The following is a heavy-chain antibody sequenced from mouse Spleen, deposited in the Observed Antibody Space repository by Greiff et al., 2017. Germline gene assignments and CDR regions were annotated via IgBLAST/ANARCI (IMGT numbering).Heavy chain of an antibody. Sequence: QVQLKQSGAELVRPGSSVKLSCKASGYTFTSYWMDWVKQRPGQGLEWIGNIYPSDSETHYNQKFKDKATLTVDKSSSTAYMQLSSLTSEDSAVYYCARATATDYYAMDYWGQGTSVTVSS. J-gene: IGHJ4*01. CDR3: ARATATDYYAMDY. V-gene: IGHV1-61*01. CDR1: GYTFTSYW. D-gene: IGHD1-2*01. CDR2: IYPSDSET.